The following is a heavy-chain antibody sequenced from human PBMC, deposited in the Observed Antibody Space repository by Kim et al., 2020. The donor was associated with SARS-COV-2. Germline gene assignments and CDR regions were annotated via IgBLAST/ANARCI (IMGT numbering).Heavy chain of an antibody. CDR1: GYTFTSYY. D-gene: IGHD6-19*01. J-gene: IGHJ6*02. V-gene: IGHV1-46*01. CDR3: ARGIRYSSGWEGHGMDV. CDR2: INPSGGST. Sequence: ASVKVSCKASGYTFTSYYMHWVRQAPGQGLEWMGIINPSGGSTSYAQKFQGRVTMTRDTSTSTVYMELSSLRSEDTAVYYCARGIRYSSGWEGHGMDVWGQGTTVTVSS.